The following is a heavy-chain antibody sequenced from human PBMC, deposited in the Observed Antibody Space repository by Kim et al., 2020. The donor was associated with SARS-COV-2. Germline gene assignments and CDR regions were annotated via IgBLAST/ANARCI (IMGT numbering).Heavy chain of an antibody. Sequence: GGSLRLSCAASGFTFSSYGMHWVRQAPGKGLEWVAVISYDGSNKYYADSVKGRFTISRDNSKNTLYLQMNSLRAEDTAVYYCAKEEIAAAGTWAFDYWGQGTLVTVSS. J-gene: IGHJ4*02. CDR3: AKEEIAAAGTWAFDY. D-gene: IGHD6-13*01. CDR1: GFTFSSYG. V-gene: IGHV3-30*18. CDR2: ISYDGSNK.